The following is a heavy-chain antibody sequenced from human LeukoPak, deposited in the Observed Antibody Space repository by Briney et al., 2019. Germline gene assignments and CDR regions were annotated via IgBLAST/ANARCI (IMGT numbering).Heavy chain of an antibody. Sequence: SETLSLTCTVSGGSISSSSYYWGWIRQPPGKGLEWIGSIYYSGSTYYSPSLKSRVTISVDTSKNQFSLKLSSVTAADTAVYYCATRYCSSTSCYFDYWGQGTLVTVSS. J-gene: IGHJ4*02. CDR2: IYYSGST. CDR1: GGSISSSSYY. V-gene: IGHV4-39*01. D-gene: IGHD2-2*01. CDR3: ATRYCSSTSCYFDY.